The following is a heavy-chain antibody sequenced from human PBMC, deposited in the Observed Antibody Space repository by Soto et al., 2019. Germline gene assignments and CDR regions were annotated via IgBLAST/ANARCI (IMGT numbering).Heavy chain of an antibody. CDR2: IYYSGNT. J-gene: IGHJ4*02. CDR1: GGSVNSGSYY. V-gene: IGHV4-61*01. Sequence: SETLSLTCTVSGGSVNSGSYYWSWIRQPPGKGLEWIGYIYYSGNTNYNPSLKSRVTISVDTSKNQFSLNVTSVTAADTAVYYCARGARGYSYGWGQGTLVTVS. D-gene: IGHD5-18*01. CDR3: ARGARGYSYG.